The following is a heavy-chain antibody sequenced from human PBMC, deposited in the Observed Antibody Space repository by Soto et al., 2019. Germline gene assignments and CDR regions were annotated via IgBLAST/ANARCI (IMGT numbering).Heavy chain of an antibody. D-gene: IGHD6-13*01. V-gene: IGHV4-39*01. J-gene: IGHJ4*02. Sequence: SKTLSLTCTDSGGSISSSSYYWGWIRQPPGKGLEWIGSIYYSGSTYYNPSLKSRVTISVDTSKNQFSLKLSSVTAADTAVYYCAKQSIAAAASVDYWGQGTLVTVSS. CDR2: IYYSGST. CDR3: AKQSIAAAASVDY. CDR1: GGSISSSSYY.